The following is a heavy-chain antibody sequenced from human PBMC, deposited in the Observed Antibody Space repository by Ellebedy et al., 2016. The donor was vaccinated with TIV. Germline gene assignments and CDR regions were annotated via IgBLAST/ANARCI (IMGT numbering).Heavy chain of an antibody. Sequence: GGSLRLSCAASGFTVSYTYMSWVRQAPGKGLGWVSVIHTGGDTYYADSVKGRFTISRDSSKNTLYLQMNSLRAEDTAVYYCARRITGTYGDDALDIWGQGAMVTVSS. CDR1: GFTVSYTY. D-gene: IGHD1-20*01. CDR2: IHTGGDT. J-gene: IGHJ3*02. CDR3: ARRITGTYGDDALDI. V-gene: IGHV3-53*01.